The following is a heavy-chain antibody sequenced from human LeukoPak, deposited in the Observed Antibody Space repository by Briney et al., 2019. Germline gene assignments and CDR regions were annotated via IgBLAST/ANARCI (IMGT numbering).Heavy chain of an antibody. Sequence: GGSLRLSCAASGFSLSSFQMNWVRQAPGKGLEWISYISDSGTTEYYADSVKGRFTISRDNAKNSLYLQMNSLTGEDTALYYCARDGTANRYNWFDSWGQGTLVTVSS. D-gene: IGHD2-21*02. CDR2: ISDSGTTE. J-gene: IGHJ5*01. CDR3: ARDGTANRYNWFDS. V-gene: IGHV3-48*03. CDR1: GFSLSSFQ.